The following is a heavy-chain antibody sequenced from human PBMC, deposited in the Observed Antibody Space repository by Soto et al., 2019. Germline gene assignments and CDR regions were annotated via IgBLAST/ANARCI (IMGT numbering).Heavy chain of an antibody. V-gene: IGHV4-61*01. CDR3: ARGGTGGNYFDY. CDR2: IYYSGRT. Sequence: QVQLQESGPGLVKPSETLSLTCTVSGGSVSSGSYYWSWIRQPPGKGLEWIGYIYYSGRTNYNPSRTSRITISVAASKNQGTLKLSAVTAAEAAGYYGARGGTGGNYFDYWGQGTLATVAS. J-gene: IGHJ4*02. D-gene: IGHD2-8*02. CDR1: GGSVSSGSYY.